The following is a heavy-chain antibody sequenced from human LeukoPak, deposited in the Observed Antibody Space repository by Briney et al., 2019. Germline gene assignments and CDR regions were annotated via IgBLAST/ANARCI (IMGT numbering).Heavy chain of an antibody. CDR1: GYSFTNYG. J-gene: IGHJ4*02. D-gene: IGHD3-16*02. CDR2: ISAYNGYT. V-gene: IGHV1-18*01. CDR3: VRLHLGQFSSGFDY. Sequence: ASVKVSCKASGYSFTNYGISWVGQAPGQGLEWMGWISAYNGYTHFAQKFQGRVTMTTDTSTSTAYMELRSLRSDDTAVYYCVRLHLGQFSSGFDYWGQGTLVTVSS.